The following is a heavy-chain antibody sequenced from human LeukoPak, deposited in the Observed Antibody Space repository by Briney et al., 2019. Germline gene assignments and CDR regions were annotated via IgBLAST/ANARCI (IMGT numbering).Heavy chain of an antibody. CDR1: GFTFSSYW. CDR3: TKGGDSHGNPSS. J-gene: IGHJ5*02. V-gene: IGHV3-7*03. CDR2: IKQDGSEK. D-gene: IGHD2-21*01. Sequence: GGSLRLSCAASGFTFSSYWMSWVRQAPGKGLEWVANIKQDGSEKYYVDSVKGRFTISRDNAKNLLNLQMNSLRAEDTAIYYCTKGGDSHGNPSSWGQGTLVTVSS.